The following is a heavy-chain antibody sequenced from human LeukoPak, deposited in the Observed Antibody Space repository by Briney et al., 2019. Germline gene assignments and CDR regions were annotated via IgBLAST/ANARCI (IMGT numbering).Heavy chain of an antibody. CDR2: IREDESEK. CDR3: ARGNDYGDHVGIYFDS. CDR1: GFTLGSYW. Sequence: PGGSLRLSCAASGFTLGSYWMSWVRQAPGQGLEWVANIREDESEKYYADSVTGRFGISRDNARNSLYLQINSLRAEDTAVYHCARGNDYGDHVGIYFDSWGQGTLVTVSS. V-gene: IGHV3-7*03. D-gene: IGHD4-17*01. J-gene: IGHJ4*02.